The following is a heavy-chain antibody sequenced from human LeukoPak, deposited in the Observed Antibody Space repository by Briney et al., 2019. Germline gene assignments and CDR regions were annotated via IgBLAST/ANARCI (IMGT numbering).Heavy chain of an antibody. CDR1: GFTFSSQW. V-gene: IGHV3-7*01. CDR2: VNQGGTEK. CDR3: AREHYFYYMDG. Sequence: GGSLRLSCAASGFTFSSQWMSWVRRAPGKGLEWVANVNQGGTEKYYVDSVKGRFTISRDNAENSLYLQMNSLRAEDTATYYCAREHYFYYMDGWGKGTTVTVSS. J-gene: IGHJ6*03.